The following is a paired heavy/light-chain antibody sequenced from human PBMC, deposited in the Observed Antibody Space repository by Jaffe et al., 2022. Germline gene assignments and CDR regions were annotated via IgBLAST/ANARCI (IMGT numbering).Heavy chain of an antibody. CDR3: AKDEDIVVVPAARPLYYFDY. CDR2: IRYDGSNK. Sequence: QVQLVESGGGVVQPGGSLRLSCAASGFTFSSYGMHWVRQAPGKGLEWVAFIRYDGSNKYYADSVKGRFTISRDNSKNTLYLQMNSLRAEDTAVYYCAKDEDIVVVPAARPLYYFDYWGQGTLVTVSS. CDR1: GFTFSSYG. D-gene: IGHD2-2*01. J-gene: IGHJ4*02. V-gene: IGHV3-30*02.
Light chain of an antibody. Sequence: DIVMTQTPLSLSVTPGQPASISCKSSQSLLHSDGKTYLYWYLQKPGQSPQLLIYEVSNRFSGVPDRFSGSGSGTDFTLKISRVEAEDVGVYYCMQSIQLPITFGGGTKVEIK. V-gene: IGKV2D-29*02. J-gene: IGKJ4*01. CDR3: MQSIQLPIT. CDR1: QSLLHSDGKTY. CDR2: EVS.